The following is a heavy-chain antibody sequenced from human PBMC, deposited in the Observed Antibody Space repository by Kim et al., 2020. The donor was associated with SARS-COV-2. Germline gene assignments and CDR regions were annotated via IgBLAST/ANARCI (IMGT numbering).Heavy chain of an antibody. CDR1: GGTFSSYA. Sequence: SVKVSCKASGGTFSSYAISWVRQAPGQGLEWMGGIIPIFGTANYAQKFQGRVTITADESTSTAYMELSSLRSEDTAVYYCARGGYSYGYGIAAAGRFSYWGQGTLVTVSS. V-gene: IGHV1-69*13. CDR3: ARGGYSYGYGIAAAGRFSY. J-gene: IGHJ4*02. D-gene: IGHD6-13*01. CDR2: IIPIFGTA.